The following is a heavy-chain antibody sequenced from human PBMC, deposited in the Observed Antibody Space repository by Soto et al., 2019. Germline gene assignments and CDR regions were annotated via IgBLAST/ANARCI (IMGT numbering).Heavy chain of an antibody. CDR1: GGSLSGYY. D-gene: IGHD3-22*01. CDR2: FYSSGSP. CDR3: EREFYYDSSGIGFDS. Sequence: PSETLSLTCTVSGGSLSGYYWSWIRQPPGKGLEWIGDFYSSGSPHHNPSLKNRVSISEDRSKNEFSLKLSSVTAADTAIYYCEREFYYDSSGIGFDSWGQGTLVTVSS. J-gene: IGHJ4*02. V-gene: IGHV4-59*01.